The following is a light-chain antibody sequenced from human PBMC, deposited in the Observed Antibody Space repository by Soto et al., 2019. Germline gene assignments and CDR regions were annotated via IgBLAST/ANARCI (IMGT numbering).Light chain of an antibody. CDR1: QGIAGY. Sequence: DIQLTQSPSFLSASVGDRVTITCRASQGIAGYLAWYQQKPGKAPKLLIYAAYALQSGVPSRFSGSGSGTEYTLTISSLQPEDFATYYCQQLNSFPLTFGPGTKVDLK. J-gene: IGKJ3*01. CDR2: AAY. V-gene: IGKV1-9*01. CDR3: QQLNSFPLT.